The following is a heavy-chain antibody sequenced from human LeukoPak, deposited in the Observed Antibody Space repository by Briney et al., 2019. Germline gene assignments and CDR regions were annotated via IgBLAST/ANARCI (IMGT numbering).Heavy chain of an antibody. V-gene: IGHV3-30-3*01. CDR2: ISYDGSNK. Sequence: GGSLRLSCAASGFTFSDYAMHWVRQAPGKGLEWVAVISYDGSNKYYADSVKGRFTISRDNSKNTLYLQMNSLRAEDTAVYYCARVRTYAGPFDYWGQGTLVTVSS. CDR1: GFTFSDYA. CDR3: ARVRTYAGPFDY. D-gene: IGHD3-16*01. J-gene: IGHJ4*02.